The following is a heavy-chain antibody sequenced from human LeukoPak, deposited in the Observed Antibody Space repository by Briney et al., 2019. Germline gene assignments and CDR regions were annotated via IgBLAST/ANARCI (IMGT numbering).Heavy chain of an antibody. J-gene: IGHJ4*02. CDR1: GGSLSSYY. V-gene: IGHV4-4*07. Sequence: SETLSLTCTVSGGSLSSYYWRWIRQPAGKGLEWIGRIYTSGSTHYNPSLKSRVTMSVDTSKNEFSLKLSSVTAADTAVYYCAREPTRGNFDYWGQGTLVTVSS. CDR2: IYTSGST. D-gene: IGHD1-26*01. CDR3: AREPTRGNFDY.